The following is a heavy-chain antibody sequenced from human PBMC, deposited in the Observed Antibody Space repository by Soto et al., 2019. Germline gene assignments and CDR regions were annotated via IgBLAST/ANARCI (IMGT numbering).Heavy chain of an antibody. V-gene: IGHV4-30-2*01. CDR1: GGSISSGGYS. CDR2: IYHSGST. J-gene: IGHJ4*02. Sequence: SETLSLTCAVSGGSISSGGYSWSWIRQPPGKGLEWIGYIYHSGSTYYNPSLKSRVTISVDRSKNQFSLKLTSVTAVDTAVYYCATGEIQGPIDYWGQGTLVTVSS. CDR3: ATGEIQGPIDY. D-gene: IGHD1-26*01.